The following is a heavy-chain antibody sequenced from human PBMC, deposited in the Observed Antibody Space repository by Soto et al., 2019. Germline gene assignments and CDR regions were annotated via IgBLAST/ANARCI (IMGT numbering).Heavy chain of an antibody. V-gene: IGHV4-34*01. Sequence: QVQLQQWGAGLLKPSETLSLTCAVYGGSFSGYYWSWIRQPPGKGLEWIGEINHSGSTNYNPSLKSRVTISVDTSKNQFSLKLSSVTAADTAVYYCARLSHYYGSGSYYIRSGYYYGMDVWGQGTTVTVSS. D-gene: IGHD3-10*01. J-gene: IGHJ6*02. CDR2: INHSGST. CDR3: ARLSHYYGSGSYYIRSGYYYGMDV. CDR1: GGSFSGYY.